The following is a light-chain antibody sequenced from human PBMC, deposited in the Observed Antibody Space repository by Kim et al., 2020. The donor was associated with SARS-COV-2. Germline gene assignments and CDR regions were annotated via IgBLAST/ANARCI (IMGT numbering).Light chain of an antibody. CDR3: HQYGSSPRT. CDR1: QRISRSY. CDR2: GAS. Sequence: APGERATLSCRASQRISRSYLAWYQQQPGQAPRLLIYGASSRATGIPDRFSGSASGTDFTLTISRLEPEDFAMYYCHQYGSSPRTFGGGTKVEIK. J-gene: IGKJ4*01. V-gene: IGKV3-20*01.